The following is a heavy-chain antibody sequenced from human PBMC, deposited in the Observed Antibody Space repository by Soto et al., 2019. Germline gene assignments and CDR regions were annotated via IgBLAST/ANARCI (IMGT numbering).Heavy chain of an antibody. J-gene: IGHJ4*02. V-gene: IGHV1-69*08. CDR1: GGPFSNDI. CDR3: ARDSPIGSTFSGYDAIDY. D-gene: IGHD5-12*01. Sequence: QVQLEQSGAEVKKPGSSVKVSCKASGGPFSNDIITWVRQAPGQGLEWMGRIIPLLSTSTYAQKFQGRLTITADRSTGTAYMELNSLRSEDTAGYYCARDSPIGSTFSGYDAIDYWGQGTRITVSS. CDR2: IIPLLSTS.